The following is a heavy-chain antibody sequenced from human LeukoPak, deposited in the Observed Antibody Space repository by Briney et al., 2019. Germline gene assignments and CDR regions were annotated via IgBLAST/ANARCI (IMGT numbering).Heavy chain of an antibody. J-gene: IGHJ5*02. D-gene: IGHD3-3*01. V-gene: IGHV4-34*01. CDR2: INHSGST. CDR3: ARVKYYDFLSGYSYWFDP. CDR1: GGSFSGYY. Sequence: PSETLSLTCAVYGGSFSGYYWSWIRQPPGKGLEWIGEINHSGSTNYNPSLKSRVTISVDTSKNQFSLKLSSVTAADTAVYYCARVKYYDFLSGYSYWFDPWGQGTLVTVSS.